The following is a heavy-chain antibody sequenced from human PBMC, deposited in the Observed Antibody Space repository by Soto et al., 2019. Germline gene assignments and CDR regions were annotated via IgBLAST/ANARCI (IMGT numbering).Heavy chain of an antibody. J-gene: IGHJ6*02. CDR2: INHSGST. CDR3: ARVKGGSYYYYSSGMDV. Sequence: SETLSLTCAVYGGSFSGYYWSWIRQPPGKGLEWIGEINHSGSTNYNPSLKSRVTISVDTSKNQFSLKLSSVTAADTAVYYCARVKGGSYYYYSSGMDVWGQGQTVTIS. V-gene: IGHV4-34*01. D-gene: IGHD1-26*01. CDR1: GGSFSGYY.